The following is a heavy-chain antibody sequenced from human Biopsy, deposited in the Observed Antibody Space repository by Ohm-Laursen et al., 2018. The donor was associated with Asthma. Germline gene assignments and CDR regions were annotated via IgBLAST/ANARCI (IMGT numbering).Heavy chain of an antibody. CDR2: IYSGGTS. CDR1: GFAVSRDH. CDR3: AKDERLYYGSDSKYIQPVPLGD. Sequence: SLRLSCAASGFAVSRDHMFWVRQAPGKGLEWVSVIYSGGTSHTADSVRGRFTISRDYSKNTLYLQMHSLRAEDTAVYYCAKDERLYYGSDSKYIQPVPLGDWGQGTLVIVSA. D-gene: IGHD3-10*01. J-gene: IGHJ4*02. V-gene: IGHV3-53*01.